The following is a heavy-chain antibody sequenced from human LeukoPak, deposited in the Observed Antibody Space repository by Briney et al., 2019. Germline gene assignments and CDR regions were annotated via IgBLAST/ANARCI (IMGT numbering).Heavy chain of an antibody. CDR1: GYTFTSYD. D-gene: IGHD2-15*01. V-gene: IGHV1-8*01. CDR3: ARSSPRRYCSGGCRTDYYYYGMDV. J-gene: IGHJ6*02. CDR2: MNPNSGNT. Sequence: ASVKVSCKASGYTFTSYDINWVRQATGQGLEWMGWMNPNSGNTGYAQKFQGRVTMTRNTSISTAYMELSSLRSEDTAVYYCARSSPRRYCSGGCRTDYYYYGMDVWGQGTTVTVSS.